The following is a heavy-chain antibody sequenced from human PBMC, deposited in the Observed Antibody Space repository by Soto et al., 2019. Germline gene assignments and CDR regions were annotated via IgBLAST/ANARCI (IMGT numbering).Heavy chain of an antibody. V-gene: IGHV3-23*01. J-gene: IGHJ4*02. CDR1: GLTFSSYA. D-gene: IGHD3-3*01. CDR2: ISASGDNT. CDR3: ADGGEWSFNFVY. Sequence: WGSLRLSCAASGLTFSSYAMSWGRQAPGKGLEWVLGISASGDNTYYPDSVKGRFTISRDNSKNPLYLQLNNLRAEDTAVYYCADGGEWSFNFVYWGQGTLVTVSS.